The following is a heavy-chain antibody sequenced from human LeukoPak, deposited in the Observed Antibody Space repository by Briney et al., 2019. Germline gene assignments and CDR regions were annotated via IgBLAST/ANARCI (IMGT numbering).Heavy chain of an antibody. CDR3: ARHGAAMAGTGPLFDY. Sequence: SETLSLTCTVSGGSISSYYWSWIRQPPGKGLEWIGTIYDSGSTFYNPSLKSRVSISVDTSKNQLSLKLSSVTAADTAVYYCARHGAAMAGTGPLFDYWGQGTLVTVYS. J-gene: IGHJ4*02. CDR1: GGSISSYY. D-gene: IGHD6-19*01. CDR2: IYDSGST. V-gene: IGHV4-59*04.